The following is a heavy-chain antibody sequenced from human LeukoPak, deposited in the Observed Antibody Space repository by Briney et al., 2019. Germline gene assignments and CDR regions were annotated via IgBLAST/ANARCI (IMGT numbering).Heavy chain of an antibody. D-gene: IGHD6-19*01. CDR1: GASMSSSDDY. CDR2: IYYSGST. Sequence: SETLSLTCTVSGASMSSSDDYWVWIRQPPGKGLEWIGSIYYSGSTYYNPSLKSRVTISVDTSKNQFSLKLSSVTAADTAVYYCARGGQWLVLWWFDPWGQGTLVTVSS. V-gene: IGHV4-39*07. CDR3: ARGGQWLVLWWFDP. J-gene: IGHJ5*02.